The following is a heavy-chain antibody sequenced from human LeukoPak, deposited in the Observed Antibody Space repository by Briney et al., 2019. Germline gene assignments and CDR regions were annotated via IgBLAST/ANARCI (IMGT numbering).Heavy chain of an antibody. D-gene: IGHD3-16*02. CDR1: GGSISSGSYY. J-gene: IGHJ4*02. CDR2: IYTSGST. Sequence: SETLSLTCTVSGGSISSGSYYWNWIRQPAGEGLEWIGRIYTSGSTNYNPSLKSRVTISVDTSKNQFSLKLSSVTAADTAVYYCARATYDYVWRSYRYLFDYWGRGTLVTVSS. V-gene: IGHV4-61*02. CDR3: ARATYDYVWRSYRYLFDY.